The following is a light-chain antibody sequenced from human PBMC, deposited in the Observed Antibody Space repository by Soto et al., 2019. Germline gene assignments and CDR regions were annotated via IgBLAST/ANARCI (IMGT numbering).Light chain of an antibody. CDR3: SSYTSSSTVV. J-gene: IGLJ2*01. Sequence: QSVLTQPASVSGSPGQSITISCTGTSSDVGGYNYVSWYQQHPGKAPKLMIYDVSNRPSGVSTRFSGSKPGNTASLTISGLQAEDESDYYCSSYTSSSTVVFGGGTKVTVL. CDR2: DVS. CDR1: SSDVGGYNY. V-gene: IGLV2-14*01.